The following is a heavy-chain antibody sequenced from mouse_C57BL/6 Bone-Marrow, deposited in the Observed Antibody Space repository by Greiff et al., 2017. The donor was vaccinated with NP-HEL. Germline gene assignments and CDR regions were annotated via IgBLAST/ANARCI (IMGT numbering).Heavy chain of an antibody. CDR2: IDPANGDT. J-gene: IGHJ3*01. Sequence: VQLKESGAELVRPGASVKLSCTASGFNFKDDYMHWVKQRPEQGLEWIGWIDPANGDTEYASKFQGKATITADTASNTAYLQLSSLTSEDTAVYYWTTRDGCWFAYWGQGTLVTVSA. CDR3: TTRDGCWFAY. V-gene: IGHV14-4*01. D-gene: IGHD2-3*01. CDR1: GFNFKDDY.